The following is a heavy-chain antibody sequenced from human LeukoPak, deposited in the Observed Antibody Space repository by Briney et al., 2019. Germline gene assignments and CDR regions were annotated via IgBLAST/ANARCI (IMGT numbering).Heavy chain of an antibody. D-gene: IGHD6-13*01. J-gene: IGHJ5*02. CDR3: ARVVHNWFDP. Sequence: VGSLRLSCTASGFTFGDYAMSWVRQAPGKGLEWVSAISGSGGSTYYADSVKGRFTISRDNSKNTLYLQMNSLRAEDTAVYYCARVVHNWFDPWGQGTLVTVSS. CDR2: ISGSGGST. CDR1: GFTFGDYA. V-gene: IGHV3-23*01.